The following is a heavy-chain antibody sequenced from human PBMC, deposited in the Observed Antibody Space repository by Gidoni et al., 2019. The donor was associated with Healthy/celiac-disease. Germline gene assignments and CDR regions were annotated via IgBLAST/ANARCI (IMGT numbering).Heavy chain of an antibody. CDR3: TTGITMVRGVQGIVDY. Sequence: ASGFTFSNAWMNWVRQAPGKGLEWVGRIKSKTDGGTTDYAAPVKGRFTISRDDSKNTLYLQMNSLKTEDTAVYYCTTGITMVRGVQGIVDYWGQGTLVTVSS. D-gene: IGHD3-10*01. CDR1: GFTFSNAW. V-gene: IGHV3-15*07. J-gene: IGHJ4*02. CDR2: IKSKTDGGTT.